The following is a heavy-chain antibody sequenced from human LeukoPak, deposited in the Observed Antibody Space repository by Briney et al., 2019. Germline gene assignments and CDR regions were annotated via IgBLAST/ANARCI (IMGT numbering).Heavy chain of an antibody. CDR1: GGSFSGYY. CDR2: INHSGST. D-gene: IGHD6-13*01. CDR3: ARHLPTIAAAVGNWFDP. J-gene: IGHJ5*02. V-gene: IGHV4-34*01. Sequence: SETLSLTCAVYGGSFSGYYWSWIRQPPGKGLEWIGEINHSGSTNYNPSLKSRVTISVDTSKNQFSLKLSSVTAADTAVYYCARHLPTIAAAVGNWFDPWGQGTLVTVSS.